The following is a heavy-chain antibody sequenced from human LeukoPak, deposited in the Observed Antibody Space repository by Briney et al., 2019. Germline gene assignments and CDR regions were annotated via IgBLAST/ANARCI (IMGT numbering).Heavy chain of an antibody. V-gene: IGHV3-30*02. Sequence: RGSLRLSCAAPGFTFSSYGMHWVRQAPGKGLEWVAYIRYDGGNKYYADSVRGGVTTSRDNSKNTLYLQMHSLRAAETAVYYCPKDRIYSNYVEWFDPWGQGNLVTVSS. CDR3: PKDRIYSNYVEWFDP. J-gene: IGHJ5*02. CDR2: IRYDGGNK. CDR1: GFTFSSYG. D-gene: IGHD4-11*01.